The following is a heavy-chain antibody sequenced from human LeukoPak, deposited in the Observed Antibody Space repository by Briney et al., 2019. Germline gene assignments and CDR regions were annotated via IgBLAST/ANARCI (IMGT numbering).Heavy chain of an antibody. CDR1: GFTFSDYY. V-gene: IGHV3-11*01. CDR2: ISSSGSTI. CDR3: TSDETEDTTY. J-gene: IGHJ4*02. D-gene: IGHD1-26*01. Sequence: GGSLRLSCAASGFTFSDYYMSWIRQAPGKGLEWVSYISSSGSTIYYADSVKGRFTISRDNAKNSLYLQMNSLKTEDTAMYYCTSDETEDTTYWGQGTLVTVSS.